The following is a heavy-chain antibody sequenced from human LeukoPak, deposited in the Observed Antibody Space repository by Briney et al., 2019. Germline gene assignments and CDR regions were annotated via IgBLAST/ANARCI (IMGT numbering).Heavy chain of an antibody. CDR1: GFTFSSYA. V-gene: IGHV3-23*01. J-gene: IGHJ3*02. Sequence: PGGSLRLSCAASGFTFSSYAMSWVRQAPGKGLEWVSAISGSGGSTYYADSVKGRFTISRDNSKNTLYLQMNSLRAEDTAVYYCARDNYNILTGYVRYAFDIWGQGTMVTVSS. D-gene: IGHD3-9*01. CDR3: ARDNYNILTGYVRYAFDI. CDR2: ISGSGGST.